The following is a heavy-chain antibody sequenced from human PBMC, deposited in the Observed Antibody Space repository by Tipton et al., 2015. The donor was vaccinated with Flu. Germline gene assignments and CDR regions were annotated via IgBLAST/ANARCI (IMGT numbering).Heavy chain of an antibody. CDR1: GYTFTSYG. J-gene: IGHJ4*02. D-gene: IGHD3-10*01. CDR2: ISAYNGNT. Sequence: QLVQSGAEVKKPGASVKVSCKASGYTFTSYGISWVRQAPGQGLEWMGWISAYNGNTNYAQKLQGRVTMTTDTSTSTAYMELRSPRSDDTAVYYCARDREYYGSGSSPAYWGQGTLVAVSS. V-gene: IGHV1-18*01. CDR3: ARDREYYGSGSSPAY.